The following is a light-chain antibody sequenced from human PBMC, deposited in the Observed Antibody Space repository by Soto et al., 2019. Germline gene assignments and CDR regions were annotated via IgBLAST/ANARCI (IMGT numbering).Light chain of an antibody. CDR3: QQSYMDPIT. CDR2: DAS. CDR1: QSISTY. Sequence: DIQMTQSPSSLSASVGNRVALTWRASQSISTYLNWYQKRPGKAPNLLIYDASRLQSGVPSRFSSSGGGTDFTLSISSVQPEDFATYFCQQSYMDPITFGQGTRLEIK. J-gene: IGKJ5*01. V-gene: IGKV1-39*01.